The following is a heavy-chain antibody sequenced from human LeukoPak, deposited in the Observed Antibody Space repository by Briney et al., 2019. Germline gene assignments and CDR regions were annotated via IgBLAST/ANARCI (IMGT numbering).Heavy chain of an antibody. Sequence: EASVKVSCKASGYTFTGYCVHWVRQAPGQGLEWMGRIDPNSGDTRYAQKFQDRVTMTWDRSITTAYMELSSLRSGDTAMYFCAREIARGGSYFDYWGQGTLVTVSS. J-gene: IGHJ4*02. CDR2: IDPNSGDT. V-gene: IGHV1-2*06. D-gene: IGHD1-26*01. CDR3: AREIARGGSYFDY. CDR1: GYTFTGYC.